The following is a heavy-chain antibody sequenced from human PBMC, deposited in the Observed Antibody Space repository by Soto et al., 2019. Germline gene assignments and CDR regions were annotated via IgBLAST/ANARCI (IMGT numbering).Heavy chain of an antibody. D-gene: IGHD3-10*01. CDR3: AKLLWFGELVFDY. J-gene: IGHJ4*02. CDR2: IYYSGST. CDR1: GGSISSYY. V-gene: IGHV4-59*08. Sequence: PSETLSLTCTVSGGSISSYYWSCIRQPPGKGLEWIGYIYYSGSTNYNPSLKSRVTISVDTSKNQFSLKLSSVTAADTAVYYCAKLLWFGELVFDYWGQGTLVTVSX.